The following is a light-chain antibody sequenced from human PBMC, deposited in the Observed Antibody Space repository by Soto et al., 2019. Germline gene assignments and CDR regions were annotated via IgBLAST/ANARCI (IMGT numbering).Light chain of an antibody. V-gene: IGKV3-20*01. CDR3: QPYGRSPGLLT. CDR2: DAS. CDR1: QSVTNSY. J-gene: IGKJ3*01. Sequence: EIVLTQSPGTLSLSPGERVTLSCRASQSVTNSYLAWYQQKPGQAPRLLIYDASTRATGIPDRFSGSGSGTDFTLTISRLEPEDFAVYYCQPYGRSPGLLTFGPGTKVDIK.